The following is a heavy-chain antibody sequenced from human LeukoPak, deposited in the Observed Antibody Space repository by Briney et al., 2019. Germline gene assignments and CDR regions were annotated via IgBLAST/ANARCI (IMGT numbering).Heavy chain of an antibody. CDR1: GFTFSSYS. CDR2: ISSSSSYI. CDR3: AREGRISYSGAFDI. J-gene: IGHJ3*02. Sequence: GGSLRLSCAASGFTFSSYSMNWVRQAPGKGLEWVSSISSSSSYIYYADSVKGRFTISRDNAKNSLYLKMNSLRAEDTAVYCCAREGRISYSGAFDIWGQGTMVTVSS. D-gene: IGHD4-11*01. V-gene: IGHV3-21*01.